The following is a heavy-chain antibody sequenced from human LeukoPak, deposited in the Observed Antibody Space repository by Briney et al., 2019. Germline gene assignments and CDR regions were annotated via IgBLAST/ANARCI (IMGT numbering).Heavy chain of an antibody. J-gene: IGHJ4*02. CDR1: GASISNYY. Sequence: SETLSLTCTVSGASISNYYWGWVRQPPGRGLGWVGYIYYSGSTNYNPSLKSRVTISVDTSKNQFSLKLSSVTAADTAVYYCARARGSGYLDYWGQGTLVTVSS. V-gene: IGHV4-59*08. CDR2: IYYSGST. CDR3: ARARGSGYLDY. D-gene: IGHD3-22*01.